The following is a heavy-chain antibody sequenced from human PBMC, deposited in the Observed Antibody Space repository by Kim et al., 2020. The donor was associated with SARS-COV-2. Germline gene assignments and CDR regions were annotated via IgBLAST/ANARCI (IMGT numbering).Heavy chain of an antibody. V-gene: IGHV3-43*01. CDR3: ARDLGGYQYYFDY. Sequence: YADSVKGRLTISRDNSNNSLYLQMNSLRTEDTALYYCARDLGGYQYYFDYWGQGTLVTVSS. D-gene: IGHD3-22*01. J-gene: IGHJ4*02.